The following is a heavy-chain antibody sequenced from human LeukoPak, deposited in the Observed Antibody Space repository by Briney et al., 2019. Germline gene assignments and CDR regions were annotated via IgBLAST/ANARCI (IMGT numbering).Heavy chain of an antibody. D-gene: IGHD3-3*01. V-gene: IGHV4-34*01. J-gene: IGHJ6*02. CDR3: ARRKYYDFWSGYYKVYYYGMDV. Sequence: KPSETLSLTCAVYGGSFSGYYWSWIRQPPGKGLEWIGEINHSGSTNYNPSLKSRVTISVDTSKNQFSLKLSSVTAADTAVYYCARRKYYDFWSGYYKVYYYGMDVWGQGTTVTVS. CDR2: INHSGST. CDR1: GGSFSGYY.